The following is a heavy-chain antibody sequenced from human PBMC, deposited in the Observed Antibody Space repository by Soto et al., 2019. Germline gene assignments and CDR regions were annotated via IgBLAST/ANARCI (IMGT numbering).Heavy chain of an antibody. CDR1: GFTFSDYY. CDR2: ISSSSSYT. J-gene: IGHJ2*01. V-gene: IGHV3-11*06. CDR3: ASYVYSYGWYFDL. Sequence: GGSLRLSCAASGFTFSDYYMSWIRQAPGKGLEWVSYISSSSSYTNYADSVKGRFTISRDNAKNSLYLQMNSLRAEDTAVYYCASYVYSYGWYFDLWGRGTLVTVSS. D-gene: IGHD5-18*01.